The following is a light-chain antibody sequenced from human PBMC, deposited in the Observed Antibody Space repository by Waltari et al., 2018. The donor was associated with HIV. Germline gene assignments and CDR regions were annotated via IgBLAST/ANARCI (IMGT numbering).Light chain of an antibody. CDR1: QSISSY. V-gene: IGKV1-39*01. CDR3: QQSYSTPYT. J-gene: IGKJ2*01. CDR2: VAS. Sequence: DIQMTQSPSSLSASVGDRVTITCRASQSISSYLNWYQQKPGKATKLLIYVASSLQSVVPSRFGGSGSGTDFTLTISSLQPEDFATYYCQQSYSTPYTFGQGTKLEIK.